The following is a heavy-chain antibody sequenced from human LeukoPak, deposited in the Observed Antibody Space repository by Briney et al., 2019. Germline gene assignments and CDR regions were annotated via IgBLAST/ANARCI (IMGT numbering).Heavy chain of an antibody. CDR3: VRGGPSTWF. Sequence: GGSLRLSCAASGFTFKLYWMHWVRQVPGKGPVWVARNDDGSDTVYADSVKGRFTISRDDAKNMLFLQMNSLRGEDTAVYHCVRGGPSTWFWGQGTLVTVSS. CDR2: NDDGSDT. D-gene: IGHD3-22*01. J-gene: IGHJ4*02. V-gene: IGHV3-74*01. CDR1: GFTFKLYW.